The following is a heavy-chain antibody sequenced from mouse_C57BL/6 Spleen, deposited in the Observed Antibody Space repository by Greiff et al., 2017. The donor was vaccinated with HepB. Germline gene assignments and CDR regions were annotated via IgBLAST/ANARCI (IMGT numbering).Heavy chain of an antibody. J-gene: IGHJ3*01. V-gene: IGHV1-26*01. CDR2: INPNNGGT. Sequence: EVQLQQSGPELVKPGASVKISCKASGYTFTDYYMNWVKQSHGKSLEWIGDINPNNGGTSYNQKFKGKATLTVDKSSSTAYRELRSLTSEDSAVYYCARRGELPLGAWFAYWGQGTLVTVSA. D-gene: IGHD4-1*01. CDR3: ARRGELPLGAWFAY. CDR1: GYTFTDYY.